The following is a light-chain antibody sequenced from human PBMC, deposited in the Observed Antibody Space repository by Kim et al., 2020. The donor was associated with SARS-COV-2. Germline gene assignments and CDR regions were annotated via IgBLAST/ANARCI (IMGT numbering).Light chain of an antibody. V-gene: IGKV1-5*01. Sequence: DIQMTQSPSTLSASVGDRVTITCRASQSISSWLAWYQQKPGKAPMLLIYDASSLESGVPSRFSGSGSGTEFTLTISSLQPDDFATYYCQQYNSYSPWTFGQGTKVDIK. J-gene: IGKJ1*01. CDR1: QSISSW. CDR3: QQYNSYSPWT. CDR2: DAS.